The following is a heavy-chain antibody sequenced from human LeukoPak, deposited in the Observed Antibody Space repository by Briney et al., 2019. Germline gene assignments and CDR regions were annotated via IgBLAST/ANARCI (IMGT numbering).Heavy chain of an antibody. CDR1: GFTFSSYA. V-gene: IGHV3-23*01. CDR2: ISGSGGST. J-gene: IGHJ4*02. Sequence: GGSLRLSCAASGFTFSSYAMSWVRQAPGKGLEWVSAISGSGGSTYYADSVKGRFTISRDNSKNTLYLQMNSLRAEDTAVYYCAKGCSGGSCYGAFDYWGQGTLVTVSS. CDR3: AKGCSGGSCYGAFDY. D-gene: IGHD2-15*01.